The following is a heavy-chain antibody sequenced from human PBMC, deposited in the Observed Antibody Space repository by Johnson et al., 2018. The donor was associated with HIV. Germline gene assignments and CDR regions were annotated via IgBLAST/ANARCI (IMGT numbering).Heavy chain of an antibody. J-gene: IGHJ3*02. CDR3: AKVQGSCTPPLDAFDI. CDR2: ISGSGGST. Sequence: VQLVESGGGLVQPGGSLRLSCAASGFTFSSYAMSWVRQAPGKGLEWVSAISGSGGSTYYADSVKGRFTISRDNSKNTLYLQMNSLRAEDTAVYYCAKVQGSCTPPLDAFDIWGQGTMVTVSS. D-gene: IGHD1-26*01. V-gene: IGHV3-23*04. CDR1: GFTFSSYA.